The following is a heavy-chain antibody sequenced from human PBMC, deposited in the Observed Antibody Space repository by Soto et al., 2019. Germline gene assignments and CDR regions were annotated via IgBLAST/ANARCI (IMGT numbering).Heavy chain of an antibody. CDR1: GFIFSSFG. V-gene: IGHV3-33*01. Sequence: LRLSCAASGFIFSSFGMHWVRQAPGKGLEWVAHIWYDGSNTYYADSVKGRFTISRDNSRNTLYLQMNSLRAEDTAVYHCVRDLLGSGGHFDYWGQGNLVTVSS. CDR3: VRDLLGSGGHFDY. J-gene: IGHJ4*02. D-gene: IGHD7-27*01. CDR2: IWYDGSNT.